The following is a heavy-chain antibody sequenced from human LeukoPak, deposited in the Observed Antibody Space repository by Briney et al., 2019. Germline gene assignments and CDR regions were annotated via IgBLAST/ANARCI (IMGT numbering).Heavy chain of an antibody. J-gene: IGHJ5*02. D-gene: IGHD4-17*01. CDR1: GFTFSNAW. Sequence: TGGSLRLSCAASGFTFSNAWMSWVRQAPGKGLEWVGRIKSKTDGGTTDYAAPVKGRFTISRDDSKNTLYLQMNSLKTEDTAVYYCTPQGNYGDWFDPWGQGTLVTVSS. V-gene: IGHV3-15*01. CDR3: TPQGNYGDWFDP. CDR2: IKSKTDGGTT.